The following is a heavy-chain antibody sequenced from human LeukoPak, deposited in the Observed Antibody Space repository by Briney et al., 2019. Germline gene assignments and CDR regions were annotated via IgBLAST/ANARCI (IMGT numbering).Heavy chain of an antibody. CDR1: GFTFSSYE. Sequence: PGGSLRLSCVASGFTFSSYEMNWVRQAPGKGLEWISYISSSSGTIYYADSVKGRFTISRDNAKNSLYLQMNSLRDEDTAVYYCAPFSDYWGQGTLVTVSS. D-gene: IGHD3-16*01. CDR3: APFSDY. V-gene: IGHV3-48*03. J-gene: IGHJ4*02. CDR2: ISSSSGTI.